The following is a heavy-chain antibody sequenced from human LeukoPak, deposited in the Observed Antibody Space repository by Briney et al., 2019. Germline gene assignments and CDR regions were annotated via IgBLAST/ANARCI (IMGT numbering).Heavy chain of an antibody. CDR2: IYTSGST. Sequence: SETLSLTCTVSGGSISSGSYYWSWLRQPAGKGLEWIGRIYTSGSTNYNPSLKSRVTISVDTSKNQFSLKLSSVTAADTAVYYCARGAIIQLWLFDSWGQGTLVTVSS. CDR1: GGSISSGSYY. CDR3: ARGAIIQLWLFDS. V-gene: IGHV4-61*02. J-gene: IGHJ4*02. D-gene: IGHD5-18*01.